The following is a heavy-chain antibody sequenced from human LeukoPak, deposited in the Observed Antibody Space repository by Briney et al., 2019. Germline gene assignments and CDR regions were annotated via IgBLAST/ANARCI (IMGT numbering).Heavy chain of an antibody. CDR2: IYRGDSDI. D-gene: IGHD1-7*01. Sequence: GESLKISCKASGYTSPTYWSGWVRQMPGRGLEWMGIIYRGDSDIRYSPSFQGQVTISVDKSINTAYLHWSSLKASDTAMYYCATNGNYLDAFNTWGQGTMVTVSS. CDR1: GYTSPTYW. J-gene: IGHJ3*02. V-gene: IGHV5-51*01. CDR3: ATNGNYLDAFNT.